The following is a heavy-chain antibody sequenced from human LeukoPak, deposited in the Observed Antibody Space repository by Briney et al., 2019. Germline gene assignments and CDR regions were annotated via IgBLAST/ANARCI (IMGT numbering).Heavy chain of an antibody. J-gene: IGHJ4*02. CDR1: GSTFTSYG. D-gene: IGHD4-17*01. Sequence: SFNASGSTFTSYGISWVRLAPGKGLELVSAISGSGGSTYYADSVKGRFTISRDNSKNTLYLQMNSLRAEDTAVYYCADYVDYFDYWGQGTLVTVSS. V-gene: IGHV3-23*01. CDR3: ADYVDYFDY. CDR2: ISGSGGST.